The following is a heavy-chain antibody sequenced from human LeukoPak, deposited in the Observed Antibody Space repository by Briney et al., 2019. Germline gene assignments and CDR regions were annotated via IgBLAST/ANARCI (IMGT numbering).Heavy chain of an antibody. V-gene: IGHV3-7*03. CDR3: ARKAQYNGHYPLDY. CDR1: GFTFSIFW. D-gene: IGHD1-7*01. J-gene: IGHJ4*02. Sequence: GGSRRLSCAASGFTFSIFWMSWVRQAPGKGLEWVANIDQDGREKPLVDSVKGRFTISRDSSKNTLFLQMNSLRAEDTALYFCARKAQYNGHYPLDYWGQGTLVTVSS. CDR2: IDQDGREK.